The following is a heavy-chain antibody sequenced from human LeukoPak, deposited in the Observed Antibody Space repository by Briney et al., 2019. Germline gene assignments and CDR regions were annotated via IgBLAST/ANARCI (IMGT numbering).Heavy chain of an antibody. V-gene: IGHV3-30*18. D-gene: IGHD3-9*01. Sequence: PGRSLRLSCAASGFTFSSYGMHWVRQAPGKGLEWVAVISYDGSNKYYADSVKGRFTISRDNSKNTLYLQMNSLRAEDTAVYYCAKDHRVRYDILTGLDYWGQGTLVTVSS. CDR2: ISYDGSNK. CDR1: GFTFSSYG. J-gene: IGHJ4*02. CDR3: AKDHRVRYDILTGLDY.